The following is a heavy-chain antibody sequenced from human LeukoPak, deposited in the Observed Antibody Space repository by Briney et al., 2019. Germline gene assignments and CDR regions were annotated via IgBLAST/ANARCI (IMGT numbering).Heavy chain of an antibody. J-gene: IGHJ5*02. CDR1: GGTFSSYA. CDR2: IIPILGIA. D-gene: IGHD5-24*01. Sequence: ASVKVSCKASGGTFSSYAISWVRQAPGQGLEWMGRIIPILGIANYAQKFQGRVTITADKSTSTAYMELSSLRSEDTAVYYCARVEKERWLQWENWFDPWGRGTLVTVSS. V-gene: IGHV1-69*04. CDR3: ARVEKERWLQWENWFDP.